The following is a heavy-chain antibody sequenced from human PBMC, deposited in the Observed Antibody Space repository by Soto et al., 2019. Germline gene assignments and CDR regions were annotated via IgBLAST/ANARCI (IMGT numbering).Heavy chain of an antibody. Sequence: GESLKISCKGSGYTFTSYWISWVRHTPGKGLEWLGKIDASDSSANYSPSFQGHVTISADKSISTAYLQWSSLKASDTAIYYCARHEPLMTWSPPRDRLDPWGQGTMVTVYS. CDR2: IDASDSSA. CDR3: ARHEPLMTWSPPRDRLDP. J-gene: IGHJ5*02. CDR1: GYTFTSYW. D-gene: IGHD3-16*01. V-gene: IGHV5-10-1*01.